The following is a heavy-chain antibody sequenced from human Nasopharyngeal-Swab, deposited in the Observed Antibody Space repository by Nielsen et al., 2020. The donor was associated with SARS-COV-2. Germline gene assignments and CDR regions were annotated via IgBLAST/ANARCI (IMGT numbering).Heavy chain of an antibody. CDR3: ARDYGDFYFDY. Sequence: GGSLRLSCAASGSTASTNYMSWVRQAPGKGLEWVAVIYSGGSTYYADSVKGRFTISRDNSKNTLYLQMNSLRAEDTAVYYCARDYGDFYFDYWGQGTLVTVSS. J-gene: IGHJ4*02. D-gene: IGHD4-17*01. CDR2: IYSGGST. CDR1: GSTASTNY. V-gene: IGHV3-53*01.